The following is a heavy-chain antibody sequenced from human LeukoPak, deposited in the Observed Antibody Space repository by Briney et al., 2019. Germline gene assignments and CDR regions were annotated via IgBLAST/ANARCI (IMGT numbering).Heavy chain of an antibody. J-gene: IGHJ3*02. V-gene: IGHV4-4*07. CDR3: AITSGINGAFDI. Sequence: MAWETLSLTCTVSGGSISSYYWSWIRQPSGKGLEWIGRIYTSGSTNYNPSLKSRVTMSVDTSKNQFSLKLSSVTAADTAVYYCAITSGINGAFDIWGQGTMVTVSS. CDR1: GGSISSYY. D-gene: IGHD1-26*01. CDR2: IYTSGST.